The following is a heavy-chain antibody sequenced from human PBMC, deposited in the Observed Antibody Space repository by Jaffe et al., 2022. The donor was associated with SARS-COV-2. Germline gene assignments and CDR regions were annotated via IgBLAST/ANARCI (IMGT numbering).Heavy chain of an antibody. CDR2: IKQDGSEK. J-gene: IGHJ4*02. V-gene: IGHV3-7*01. CDR1: GFTFSNYW. CDR3: ASGLYCSAGYCYSLFDY. D-gene: IGHD2-15*01. Sequence: EVQLVESGGGLVQPGGSLRLSCAASGFTFSNYWMNWVRQAPGKGLEWVANIKQDGSEKYYVDSVKGRFTISRDNAKNSLYLQMNSLRAEDTAVYYCASGLYCSAGYCYSLFDYGGQGSLVTVSS.